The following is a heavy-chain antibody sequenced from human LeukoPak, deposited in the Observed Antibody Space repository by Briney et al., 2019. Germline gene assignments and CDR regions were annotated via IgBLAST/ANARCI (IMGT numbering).Heavy chain of an antibody. V-gene: IGHV4-34*01. J-gene: IGHJ4*02. Sequence: PSETLSLTCAVYGGSFSDYYWSWIRQPPGKGLEWIGEINHSGSTNYNPSLKSRVTISVDTSKNQFSLKLSSVTAADTAVYYCARLPRGLIRSYWGQGTLVTVSS. CDR3: ARLPRGLIRSY. CDR2: INHSGST. CDR1: GGSFSDYY. D-gene: IGHD3-16*01.